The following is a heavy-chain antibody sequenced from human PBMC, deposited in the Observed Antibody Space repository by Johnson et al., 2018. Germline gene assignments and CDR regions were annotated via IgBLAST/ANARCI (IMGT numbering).Heavy chain of an antibody. V-gene: IGHV3-74*02. J-gene: IGHJ6*02. CDR3: AAGGGLDV. Sequence: VQLVQSGGGVVQXGRSXRLXCAPSGFTFNIYWMHWVRQTPGKGLVWVSRISGDGSSTDYADSVKGRFTISRDNAKNTVYLQINSLSAEDTAVYHCAAGGGLDVWGQGTTVTVSS. CDR1: GFTFNIYW. CDR2: ISGDGSST. D-gene: IGHD3-16*01.